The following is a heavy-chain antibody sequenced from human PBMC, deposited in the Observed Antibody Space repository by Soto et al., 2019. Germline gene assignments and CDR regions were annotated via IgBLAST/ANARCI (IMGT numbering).Heavy chain of an antibody. D-gene: IGHD3-22*01. Sequence: GGSLRLSCAASGFTFSSYGMHWVRQAPGKGLEWVAVISYDGSNKYYADSVKGRFTISRDNSKTTLYLLLNCLRAEDTVVYYCAKGVSDYDSSGPFYWGQGTLVTVSS. V-gene: IGHV3-30*18. CDR3: AKGVSDYDSSGPFY. CDR2: ISYDGSNK. CDR1: GFTFSSYG. J-gene: IGHJ4*02.